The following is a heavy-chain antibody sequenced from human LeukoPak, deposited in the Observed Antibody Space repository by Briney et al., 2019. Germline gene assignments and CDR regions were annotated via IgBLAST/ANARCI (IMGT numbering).Heavy chain of an antibody. CDR2: ISSNGGST. CDR1: GLTFSSYA. Sequence: GGSLRLSCAASGLTFSSYAMHWVRQAPGKGLEYVSAISSNGGSTYYANSVKGRFTISRDNSKNTLYLQMGSLRAEDMAVYYCARLGPGAIDFDYWGQGTLVTVSS. V-gene: IGHV3-64*01. CDR3: ARLGPGAIDFDY. J-gene: IGHJ4*02. D-gene: IGHD4/OR15-4a*01.